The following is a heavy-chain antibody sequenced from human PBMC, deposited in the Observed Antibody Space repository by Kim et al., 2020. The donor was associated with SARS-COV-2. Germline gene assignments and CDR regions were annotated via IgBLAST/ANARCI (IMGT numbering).Heavy chain of an antibody. V-gene: IGHV3-33*01. Sequence: GGSLRLSCAASGFTFSSYGMHWVRQAPGKGLEWVAVIWYDGSNKYYADSVKGRFTISRDNSKNTLYLQMNSLRAEDTAVYYCAREYPYYDFWSGYENYYYGMDVWGQGTTVTVSS. CDR1: GFTFSSYG. CDR2: IWYDGSNK. J-gene: IGHJ6*02. D-gene: IGHD3-3*01. CDR3: AREYPYYDFWSGYENYYYGMDV.